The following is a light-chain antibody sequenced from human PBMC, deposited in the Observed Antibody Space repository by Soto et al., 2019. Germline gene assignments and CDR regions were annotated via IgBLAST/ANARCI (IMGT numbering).Light chain of an antibody. J-gene: IGKJ5*01. Sequence: EIVMTQSPATLSVSPGESATLSCRASQSVSSDLAWYQQKPGQAPRLLIYYTSTRATGFPARFSGGGSGTEFTLTISSLQSEDAAFYYCQQYNKWTITCGQGTRLEIK. CDR1: QSVSSD. CDR2: YTS. CDR3: QQYNKWTIT. V-gene: IGKV3-15*01.